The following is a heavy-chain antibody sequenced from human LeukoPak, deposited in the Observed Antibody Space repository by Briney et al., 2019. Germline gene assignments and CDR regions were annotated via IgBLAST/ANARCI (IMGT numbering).Heavy chain of an antibody. Sequence: ASVKVSCKASGFRFSSYGLSWVRQAPGQGLEWMGWFSEYNGNTDYAQKFQDRVTMTTDTSTGTAYMEIRSLRSDDTAMYYCACRDGYNLDFDYWGQGTLVTVSS. CDR3: ACRDGYNLDFDY. D-gene: IGHD5-24*01. V-gene: IGHV1-18*01. CDR1: GFRFSSYG. CDR2: FSEYNGNT. J-gene: IGHJ4*02.